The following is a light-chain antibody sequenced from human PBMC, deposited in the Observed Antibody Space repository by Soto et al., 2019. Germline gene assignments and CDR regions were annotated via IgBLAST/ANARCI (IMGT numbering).Light chain of an antibody. CDR3: QQSYSIPYV. V-gene: IGKV1-39*01. CDR2: AAS. CDR1: QIISTY. Sequence: DIQMTQSPSYLSASVGDRVTITCRASQIISTYVNWYQQKPGKAPQLLIHAASSLQGGVPSRFSGSGSGTDFTLTISSLHPEDFATYYCQQSYSIPYVFGQATKLEIE. J-gene: IGKJ2*01.